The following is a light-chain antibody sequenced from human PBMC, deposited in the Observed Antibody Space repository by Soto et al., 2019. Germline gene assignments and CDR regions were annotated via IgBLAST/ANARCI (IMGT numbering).Light chain of an antibody. CDR3: QQLKSYTIT. CDR1: HDSGTS. Sequence: GDIVTITCRTSHDSGTSLAWYQQKPGKAPKVLIHAASTLQSGVPSRFSGSGSGTEFTLTIDSLKNEDFAAYDCQQLKSYTITFGQGTRLENK. J-gene: IGKJ5*01. V-gene: IGKV1-9*01. CDR2: AAS.